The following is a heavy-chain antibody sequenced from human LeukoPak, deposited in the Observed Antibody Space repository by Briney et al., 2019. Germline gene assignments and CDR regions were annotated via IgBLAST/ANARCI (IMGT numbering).Heavy chain of an antibody. CDR1: VGSIGRSSYY. CDR3: ARHSRSSKDYGSGSYYVGSFDY. Sequence: SETLSLTCTVSVGSIGRSSYYWGWIRQPPGKGLEWIGSIYYNGSTYYNPSLKSRVTISVDTSKNQFSLKLSSVTAADTAVYYCARHSRSSKDYGSGSYYVGSFDYWGQGTLVTVSS. D-gene: IGHD3-10*01. CDR2: IYYNGST. V-gene: IGHV4-39*01. J-gene: IGHJ4*02.